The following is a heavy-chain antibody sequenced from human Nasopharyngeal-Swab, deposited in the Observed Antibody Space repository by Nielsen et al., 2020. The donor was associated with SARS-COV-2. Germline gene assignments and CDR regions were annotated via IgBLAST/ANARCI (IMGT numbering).Heavy chain of an antibody. CDR3: ATGHLPLAYYDSSAHGWY. CDR1: RYTLTELS. CDR2: FDPEDGET. J-gene: IGHJ4*02. D-gene: IGHD3-22*01. Sequence: ASVKVSCKVSRYTLTELSMHWVRQAPGKGLEWMGGFDPEDGETIYAQKFQGRVTMTEDTSTDTAYMELSSLRSEDTAVYYCATGHLPLAYYDSSAHGWYWGQGTLVTVSS. V-gene: IGHV1-24*01.